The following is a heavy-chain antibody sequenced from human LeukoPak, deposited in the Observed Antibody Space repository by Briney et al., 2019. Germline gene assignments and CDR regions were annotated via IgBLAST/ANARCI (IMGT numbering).Heavy chain of an antibody. CDR3: ARQVYSSSWSYYFEY. D-gene: IGHD6-13*01. J-gene: IGHJ4*02. Sequence: SETLSLTCAVSGGSISSYYWSWIRQPPGRGLEWIGSIHYSGSTSYNSSLKSRVTISIDTSKNQFSLKLSSVTPADTAVYYCARQVYSSSWSYYFEYWGQGILVTVSS. V-gene: IGHV4-59*01. CDR1: GGSISSYY. CDR2: IHYSGST.